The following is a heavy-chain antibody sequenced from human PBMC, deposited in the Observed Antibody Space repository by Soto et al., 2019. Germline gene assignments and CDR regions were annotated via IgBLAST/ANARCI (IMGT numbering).Heavy chain of an antibody. Sequence: EVQLVESGGGLVQPGGSLRLSCAASGFTFSSYSMNWVRQAPGKGLEWVSYISSSSSTIYYAVSVKGRFTISIDNAKNSLYLQMNSLRDEDTAVYYCARDLRCLEWLFYSAPPDYYYYGMDVWGQGTTVTVSS. J-gene: IGHJ6*02. V-gene: IGHV3-48*02. CDR1: GFTFSSYS. CDR2: ISSSSSTI. CDR3: ARDLRCLEWLFYSAPPDYYYYGMDV. D-gene: IGHD3-3*01.